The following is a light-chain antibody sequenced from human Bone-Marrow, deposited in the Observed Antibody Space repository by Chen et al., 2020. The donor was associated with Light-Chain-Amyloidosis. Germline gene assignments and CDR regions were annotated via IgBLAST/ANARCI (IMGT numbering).Light chain of an antibody. CDR2: LNSDGSH. CDR1: SEHTVYS. Sequence: QLVVTQSPSASASLGASVKLTCTLSSEHTVYSIAWHQQQPGKGPRLLMKLNSDGSHIQGDGIPDRFSGSSFGAERYLTISSLQSEDEADYYCQTWGAGIQVFGGGTKLTVL. J-gene: IGLJ3*02. V-gene: IGLV4-69*01. CDR3: QTWGAGIQV.